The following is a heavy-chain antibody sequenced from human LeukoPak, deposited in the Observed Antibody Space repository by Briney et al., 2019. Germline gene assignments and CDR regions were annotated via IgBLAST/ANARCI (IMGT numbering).Heavy chain of an antibody. CDR1: GGSISSYY. Sequence: PSETLSLTCTVSGGSISSYYWSWIRQPPGKGLEWIGYIYYSGSTNYNPSLKSRVTISVDTSKNQFSLKLSSVTAADTAVYYCARVRGGTYAFDIWGQGTMVTVSS. J-gene: IGHJ3*02. CDR3: ARVRGGTYAFDI. D-gene: IGHD5-24*01. CDR2: IYYSGST. V-gene: IGHV4-59*01.